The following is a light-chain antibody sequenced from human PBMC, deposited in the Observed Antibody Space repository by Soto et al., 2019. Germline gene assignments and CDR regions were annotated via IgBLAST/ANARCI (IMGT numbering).Light chain of an antibody. CDR1: QSVSSN. J-gene: IGKJ1*01. V-gene: IGKV3-15*01. CDR2: GAS. CDR3: QQYNNWPWT. Sequence: EIVMTQSPATLSVSPGERATLSCRASQSVSSNLAWYQQKPGQAPRLLIYGASTRATGSPARFSGSGSGTEFTLTISSMQSEDSAVYYCQQYNNWPWTFGQVTKVEIK.